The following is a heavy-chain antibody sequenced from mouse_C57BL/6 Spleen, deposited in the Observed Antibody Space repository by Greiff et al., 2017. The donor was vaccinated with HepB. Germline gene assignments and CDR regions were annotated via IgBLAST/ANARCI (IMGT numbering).Heavy chain of an antibody. Sequence: EVQLVESGGGLVKPGGSLKLSCAASGFTFSDYGMHWVRQAPEKGLEWVAYISSGSSTIYYADTVKGRFTISRDNAKNTLFLQMTSLRSEDTAMYYCARNYGSSLWWYFDVWGTGTTVTVSS. J-gene: IGHJ1*03. CDR1: GFTFSDYG. CDR3: ARNYGSSLWWYFDV. V-gene: IGHV5-17*01. CDR2: ISSGSSTI. D-gene: IGHD1-1*01.